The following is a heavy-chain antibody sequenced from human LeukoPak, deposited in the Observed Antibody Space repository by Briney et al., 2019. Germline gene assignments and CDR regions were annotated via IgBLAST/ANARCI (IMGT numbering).Heavy chain of an antibody. CDR1: GFTFSGYW. CDR3: ARGKGVDY. CDR2: IKQDGSET. J-gene: IGHJ4*02. V-gene: IGHV3-7*01. Sequence: PGGSLRLSCADSGFTFSGYWMTWVRQAPGKGLEWVANIKQDGSETYYVDSVKGRFTVSRDNARNSLYLQMNSLRAEDTAVYYCARGKGVDYWGQGILVTVSS.